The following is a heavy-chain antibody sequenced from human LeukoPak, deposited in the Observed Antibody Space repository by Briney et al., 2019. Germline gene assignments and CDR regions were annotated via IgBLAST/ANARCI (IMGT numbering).Heavy chain of an antibody. V-gene: IGHV4-30-2*01. CDR1: GGSISSGGYS. Sequence: KPSETLSLTCAVSGGSISSGGYSWSWIRQPPGKGLEWIGYIYHSGSTYYNPSLKSRVTISVDRSKNQFSLKLSSVTAADTAVYYCTRGDYVYWGQGTLVTVSS. J-gene: IGHJ4*02. CDR3: TRGDYVY. CDR2: IYHSGST. D-gene: IGHD4-17*01.